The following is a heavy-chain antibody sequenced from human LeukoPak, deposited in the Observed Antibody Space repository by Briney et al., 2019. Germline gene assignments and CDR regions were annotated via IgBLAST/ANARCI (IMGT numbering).Heavy chain of an antibody. CDR3: ARDLGYCSGGSCYSGGLFDY. CDR1: GFTVSSNY. J-gene: IGHJ4*02. D-gene: IGHD2-15*01. CDR2: IYSGGST. V-gene: IGHV3-53*01. Sequence: PGRSLRLSCAASGFTVSSNYMSWVRQAPGKGLEWVSVIYSGGSTYYADSVKGRFTISRDNSKNTLYLQMNSLRAEDTAVYYCARDLGYCSGGSCYSGGLFDYWGQGTLVTVSS.